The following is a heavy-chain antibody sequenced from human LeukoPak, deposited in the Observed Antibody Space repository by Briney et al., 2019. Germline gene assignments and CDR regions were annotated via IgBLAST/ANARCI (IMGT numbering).Heavy chain of an antibody. J-gene: IGHJ6*03. CDR2: ISSSSSYI. CDR3: ARGGGSIRHSYYYYVDV. Sequence: GGSLRLSCAASGFTFNNYAMNWVRQAPGKGLEWVSSISSSSSYIYYADSVKGRFTISRDNAKNSLYLRMNSLRDEDTALYYCARGGGSIRHSYYYYVDVWGKGTSVTVSS. CDR1: GFTFNNYA. V-gene: IGHV3-21*04. D-gene: IGHD2-15*01.